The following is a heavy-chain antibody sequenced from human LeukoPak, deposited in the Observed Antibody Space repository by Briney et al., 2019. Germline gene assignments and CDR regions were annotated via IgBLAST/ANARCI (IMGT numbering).Heavy chain of an antibody. CDR3: ATSSSYD. D-gene: IGHD6-13*01. CDR2: SSGNGGSATYT. CDR1: GFTFDDYA. J-gene: IGHJ4*02. V-gene: IGHV3-23*01. Sequence: GGSLRLSCAASGFTFDDYAMHWVRQAPGKGLEWVSTSSGNGGSATYTYYADSVKGRFTISRDNSKNTVSLQMNSLRADDTAVYYCATSSSYDWGQGTLVTVSS.